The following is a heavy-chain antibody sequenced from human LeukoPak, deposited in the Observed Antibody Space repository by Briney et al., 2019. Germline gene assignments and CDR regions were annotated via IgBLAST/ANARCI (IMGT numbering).Heavy chain of an antibody. CDR1: GFTFSSYW. V-gene: IGHV3-7*03. Sequence: PGGSLRLSCAASGFTFSSYWMSWVRQAPGKGLEWVASINQDESAKFYVDSVKGRFTISRDNSKNTLYLQMNSLRAEDTAVYYCANGGYSYDIDYWGQGTLVTVSS. CDR2: INQDESAK. D-gene: IGHD5-18*01. J-gene: IGHJ4*02. CDR3: ANGGYSYDIDY.